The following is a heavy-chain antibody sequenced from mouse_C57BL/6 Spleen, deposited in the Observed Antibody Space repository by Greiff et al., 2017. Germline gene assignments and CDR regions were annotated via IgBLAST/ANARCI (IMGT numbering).Heavy chain of an antibody. Sequence: QVQLQQSGAELVKPGASVKISCKASGYAFSSYWMNWVKQRPGKGLEWIGQIYPGDGDTNYNGKFKGKATLTADKSSSTAYMQLSSLTSEDSAVYFCARRSGSSYGWYFDVWGTGTTVTVSS. CDR1: GYAFSSYW. CDR3: ARRSGSSYGWYFDV. D-gene: IGHD1-1*01. J-gene: IGHJ1*03. CDR2: IYPGDGDT. V-gene: IGHV1-80*01.